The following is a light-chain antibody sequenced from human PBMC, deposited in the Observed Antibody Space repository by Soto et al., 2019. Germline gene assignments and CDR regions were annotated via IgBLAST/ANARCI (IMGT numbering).Light chain of an antibody. V-gene: IGKV1-8*01. Sequence: AIWMTQFPSSFSASTLHIVTITRRASQGISSYLAWYQQKPGKDNKAMIYDDYTLRSGVQSRFNGSVSGTDFTLRISSLQPEDFATYYCKQTYRTPLTLGEGTKLDIK. CDR1: QGISSY. J-gene: IGKJ4*01. CDR3: KQTYRTPLT. CDR2: DDY.